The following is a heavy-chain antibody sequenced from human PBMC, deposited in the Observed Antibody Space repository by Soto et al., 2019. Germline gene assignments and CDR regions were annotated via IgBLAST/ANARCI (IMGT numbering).Heavy chain of an antibody. J-gene: IGHJ4*02. CDR2: IIPIFGTA. D-gene: IGHD5-18*01. CDR1: GGTFSSYA. Sequence: SVKVSCKASGGTFSSYAISWVRQAPGQGLEWMGGIIPIFGTANYAQKFQGRVTITADESTSTAYMELSSLRSEDTAVYYCARDRAHTAMVTHYFDYWGQGTLVTVSS. V-gene: IGHV1-69*13. CDR3: ARDRAHTAMVTHYFDY.